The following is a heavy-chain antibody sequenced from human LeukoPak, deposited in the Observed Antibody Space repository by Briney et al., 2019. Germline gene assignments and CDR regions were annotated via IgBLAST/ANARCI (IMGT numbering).Heavy chain of an antibody. CDR1: EFTFSTYN. J-gene: IGHJ4*02. CDR2: ISSSSSTM. CDR3: VRHSSGWFFDY. V-gene: IGHV3-48*04. D-gene: IGHD6-19*01. Sequence: PGRSLRLSCVASEFTFSTYNMNWVRQAPGKGLEWVSYISSSSSTMYYADSVKGRFTISRDNAKNSLYLQMNSLRAEDTAVYYCVRHSSGWFFDYWGQGTLVTVSS.